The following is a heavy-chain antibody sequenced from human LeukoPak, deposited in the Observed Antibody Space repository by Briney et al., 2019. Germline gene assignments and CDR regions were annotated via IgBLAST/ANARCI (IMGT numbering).Heavy chain of an antibody. D-gene: IGHD6-13*01. V-gene: IGHV4-4*07. J-gene: IGHJ4*02. CDR2: IYSSGST. CDR1: GGSISSYY. Sequence: SETLSLTCTVSGGSISSYYWSWIRQPAGKGLEWIGRIYSSGSTNYNPSLKSRITMSVDMSKNQFSLKLSSVTAADTAVYYCARDPDSSSWHDYWGQGPLVTVSS. CDR3: ARDPDSSSWHDY.